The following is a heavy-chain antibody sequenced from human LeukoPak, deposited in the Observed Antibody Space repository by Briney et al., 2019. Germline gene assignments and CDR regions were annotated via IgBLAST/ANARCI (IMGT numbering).Heavy chain of an antibody. CDR1: GFTFSSYG. V-gene: IGHV3-30*02. Sequence: HAGGSLRLSCAASGFTFSSYGMHWVRQAPGKGLEWVAFIRYVGINKYYADSVKGRFIISRDNSKNTLYLQMNSLRAEDTAVYYCAKQDDYYGSGSYRDGLGYWGQGTLVTVSS. D-gene: IGHD3-10*01. CDR2: IRYVGINK. J-gene: IGHJ4*02. CDR3: AKQDDYYGSGSYRDGLGY.